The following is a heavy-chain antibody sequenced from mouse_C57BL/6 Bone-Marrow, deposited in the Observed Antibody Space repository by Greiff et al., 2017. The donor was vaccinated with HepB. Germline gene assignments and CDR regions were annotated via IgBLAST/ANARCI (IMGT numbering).Heavy chain of an antibody. Sequence: EVQLVESGPELVKPGDSVKISCKASGYSFTGYFMNWVMQSHGKSLEWIGRINPYNGDTFYNQKLKGKATLTVDKSSSTAHMELRSLTSEDSAVYYCARGGTPLYWYFDVWGTGTTVTVSS. D-gene: IGHD2-14*01. CDR2: INPYNGDT. J-gene: IGHJ1*03. CDR3: ARGGTPLYWYFDV. CDR1: GYSFTGYF. V-gene: IGHV1-20*01.